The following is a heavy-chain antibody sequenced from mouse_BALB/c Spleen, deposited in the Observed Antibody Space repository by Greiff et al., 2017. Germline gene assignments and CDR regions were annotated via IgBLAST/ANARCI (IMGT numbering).Heavy chain of an antibody. J-gene: IGHJ3*01. CDR1: GFSLSTSGMG. D-gene: IGHD2-14*01. CDR3: ARRGYRYDWFAY. CDR2: IYWDDDK. V-gene: IGHV8-12*01. Sequence: QVTLNESGPGILQPSQTLSLTCSFSGFSLSTSGMGVSWIRQPSGKGLEWLAHIYWDDDKRYNPSLKSRLTISKDTSSNQVFLKITSVDTADTATYYCARRGYRYDWFAYWGQGTLVTVSA.